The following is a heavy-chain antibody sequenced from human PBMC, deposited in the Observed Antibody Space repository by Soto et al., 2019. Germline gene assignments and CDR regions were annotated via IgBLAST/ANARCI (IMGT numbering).Heavy chain of an antibody. CDR2: IVVGSGNT. J-gene: IGHJ6*02. V-gene: IGHV1-58*01. D-gene: IGHD4-4*01. Sequence: QMQLVQSGPEVKKPGTSVKVSCKASGFTFTSSAVQWVRQARGQRLEWIGWIVVGSGNTNYAQKFQERVTITRDMSTSTAYMELRSLRSEDTAVYYCAAWAGSNYRLDGMDVWGQGTTVTVSS. CDR1: GFTFTSSA. CDR3: AAWAGSNYRLDGMDV.